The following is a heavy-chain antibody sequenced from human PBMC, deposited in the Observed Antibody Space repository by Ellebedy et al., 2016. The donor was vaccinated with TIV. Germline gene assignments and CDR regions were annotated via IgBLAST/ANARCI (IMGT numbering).Heavy chain of an antibody. CDR3: VTRLHNGVTY. Sequence: AASVKVSCKASGYTFTSHYIHWVRQAPGQGLEWMGVINPSVRHTTYAQKFQGRVTITRDTSASTAYMELRSLRYDDTAVYYCVTRLHNGVTYWGQGTRVTVSS. CDR1: GYTFTSHY. CDR2: INPSVRHT. V-gene: IGHV1-46*01. D-gene: IGHD2-21*02. J-gene: IGHJ4*02.